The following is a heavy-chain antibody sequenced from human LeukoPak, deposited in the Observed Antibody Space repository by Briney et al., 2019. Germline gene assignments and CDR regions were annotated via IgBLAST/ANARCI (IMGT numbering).Heavy chain of an antibody. CDR2: IYYSGST. Sequence: SETLSLTCTVSGGSISSSYSYWGWIRQPPGKGLEWIGNIYYSGSTYYNPSLKSRVTISVDTSKNQFSLKLSSVTAADTAVYYCVSGSGSGFAFDIWGQGTMVTVSS. CDR3: VSGSGSGFAFDI. CDR1: GGSISSSYSY. V-gene: IGHV4-39*01. D-gene: IGHD3-10*01. J-gene: IGHJ3*02.